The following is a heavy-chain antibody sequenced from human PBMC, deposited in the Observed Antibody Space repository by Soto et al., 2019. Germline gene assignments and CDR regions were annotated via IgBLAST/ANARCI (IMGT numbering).Heavy chain of an antibody. Sequence: PGGSLRLSCAASGFTFSSYAMSWVRQAPGKGLEWVSAISGSGGSTYYADSVKGRFTISRDNSKNTLYLQMNSLRAEDTAVYYCAKNPDWYSSSWYGDYWGQGTLVTVSS. V-gene: IGHV3-23*01. D-gene: IGHD6-13*01. J-gene: IGHJ4*02. CDR2: ISGSGGST. CDR1: GFTFSSYA. CDR3: AKNPDWYSSSWYGDY.